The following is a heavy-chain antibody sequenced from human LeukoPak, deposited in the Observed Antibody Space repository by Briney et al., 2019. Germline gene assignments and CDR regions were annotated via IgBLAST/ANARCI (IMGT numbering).Heavy chain of an antibody. CDR1: GFTFSSYA. CDR2: ISGSGAST. CDR3: ARAGSTGDYQAGSFEF. J-gene: IGHJ4*02. V-gene: IGHV3-23*01. Sequence: GGSLRLSCAASGFTFSSYAMSWVRQAPGKGLEWVSAISGSGASTYYADSVKGRFTISRDNSKNTLYLQMNSLRAEDTAVYYCARAGSTGDYQAGSFEFWGQGTLVTVSS. D-gene: IGHD7-27*01.